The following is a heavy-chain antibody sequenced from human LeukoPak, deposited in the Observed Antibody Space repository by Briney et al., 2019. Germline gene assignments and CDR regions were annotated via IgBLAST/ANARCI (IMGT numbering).Heavy chain of an antibody. D-gene: IGHD3-22*01. CDR1: GFTFSDYA. J-gene: IGHJ3*02. CDR3: SRFYSSGWASVAFDI. Sequence: GGSLRLSCTTSGFTFSDYAVSWVRQAPGKGLEWIGFIRNKANGGTTEYAASVKGRFTISRDDSKTIAHLQMSSLKTEDTAVYYCSRFYSSGWASVAFDIWGQGTMVNVSS. CDR2: IRNKANGGTT. V-gene: IGHV3-49*04.